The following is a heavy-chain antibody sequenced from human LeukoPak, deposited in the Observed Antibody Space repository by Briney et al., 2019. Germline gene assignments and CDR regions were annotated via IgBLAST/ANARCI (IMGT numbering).Heavy chain of an antibody. CDR3: AKDSYDNSI. D-gene: IGHD3-22*01. Sequence: GGSLRLSCAASGFTFSSYSMNWVRQAPGKGLEWVSSISSSSSYIYYADSVKGRSTISRDNSKNTLYLQMHSLRAEDTAVYYCAKDSYDNSIWGQGTLVTVSS. J-gene: IGHJ4*02. CDR1: GFTFSSYS. V-gene: IGHV3-21*04. CDR2: ISSSSSYI.